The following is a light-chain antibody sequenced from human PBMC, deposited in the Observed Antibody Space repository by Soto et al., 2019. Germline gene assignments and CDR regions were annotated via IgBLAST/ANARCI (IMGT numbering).Light chain of an antibody. V-gene: IGLV3-21*02. CDR2: DDN. CDR3: QVWNISTDHYV. Sequence: SYELTQPPSVSVAPGQTARITCGGNNIGSTSVHWYKQSPGQAPVLVVYDDNDRPSGIPERFSGFNSESTATLTITRVEAGDEADPYCQVWNISTDHYVFGTGTKVTVL. J-gene: IGLJ1*01. CDR1: NIGSTS.